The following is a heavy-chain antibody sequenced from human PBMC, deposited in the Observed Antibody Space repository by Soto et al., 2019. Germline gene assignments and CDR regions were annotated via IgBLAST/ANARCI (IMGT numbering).Heavy chain of an antibody. V-gene: IGHV4-30-2*01. CDR2: IYHSGST. D-gene: IGHD4-17*01. CDR1: GGSISSGGYS. Sequence: SETLSLTCAVSGGSISSGGYSWSWIRQPPGKGLEWIGYIYHSGSTYYNPSLKSRVTISVDRSKNQFSLKLRSVTAADTAVYYCARGVTTVTTIDYWGQGTLVTVSS. CDR3: ARGVTTVTTIDY. J-gene: IGHJ4*02.